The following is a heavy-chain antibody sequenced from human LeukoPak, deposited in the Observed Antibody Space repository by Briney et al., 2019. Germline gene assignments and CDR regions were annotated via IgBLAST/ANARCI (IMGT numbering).Heavy chain of an antibody. V-gene: IGHV3-15*01. CDR1: GFTFSNAW. J-gene: IGHJ4*02. CDR3: TTVQQWLAQALGY. CDR2: IKKKTDGGTT. Sequence: GGSLRLSCAASGFTFSNAWITWVRQAPGKGLEWVGHIKKKTDGGTTDYAAPVKGRFTISRDDSKDTLYLQLNSLKTEDTAVYYCTTVQQWLAQALGYWGRGTLVTVSS. D-gene: IGHD6-19*01.